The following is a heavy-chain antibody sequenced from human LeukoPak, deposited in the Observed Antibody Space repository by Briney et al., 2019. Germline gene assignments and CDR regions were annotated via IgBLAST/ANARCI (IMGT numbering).Heavy chain of an antibody. CDR1: GFNFNSYW. V-gene: IGHV3-7*01. D-gene: IGHD2-8*01. J-gene: IGHJ3*02. Sequence: GGSLRLSCAASGFNFNSYWMNWVRQAPGKGLEWVANIKQDESEKNYVDSVKGRFTISRDNANNLLHLQMNNLRADDTAVYYCASHTGAGVAFRPFHIWGQGTMVTVSS. CDR2: IKQDESEK. CDR3: ASHTGAGVAFRPFHI.